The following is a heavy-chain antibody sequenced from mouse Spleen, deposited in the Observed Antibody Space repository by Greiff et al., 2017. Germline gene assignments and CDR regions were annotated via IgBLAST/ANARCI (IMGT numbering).Heavy chain of an antibody. CDR2: IHPNSGST. Sequence: QVQLQQPGAELVKPGASVKLSCKASGYTFTSYWMHWVKQRPGQGLEWIGMIHPNSGSTNYNEKFKSKATLTVDKSSSTAYMQLSSLTSEDSAVYYCARARIYYGDSYYFDYWGQGTTLTVSS. CDR3: ARARIYYGDSYYFDY. CDR1: GYTFTSYW. V-gene: IGHV1-64*01. J-gene: IGHJ2*01. D-gene: IGHD2-13*01.